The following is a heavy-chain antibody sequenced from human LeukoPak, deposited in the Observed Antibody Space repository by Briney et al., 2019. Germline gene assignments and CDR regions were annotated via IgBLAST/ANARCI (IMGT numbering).Heavy chain of an antibody. CDR2: IYPGDSDT. V-gene: IGHV5-51*01. Sequence: GESLKISCKGSGYSFTSYWIGWVSQLPRKDLEWRGSIYPGDSDTRYSPSFQGQVTISADKSISTTYLQWSSLKASDTAMYYCATYSSGGYYCDYWGQRTLVTVSS. CDR3: ATYSSGGYYCDY. D-gene: IGHD6-19*01. CDR1: GYSFTSYW. J-gene: IGHJ4*02.